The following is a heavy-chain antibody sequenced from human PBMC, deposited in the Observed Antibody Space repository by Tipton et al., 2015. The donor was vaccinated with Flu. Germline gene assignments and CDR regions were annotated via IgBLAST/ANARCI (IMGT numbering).Heavy chain of an antibody. CDR3: ATSTVSTISYGLDV. J-gene: IGHJ6*02. Sequence: SLRLSCEASGFSVTPKFMSWVRQAPGKGLEWVSLIYSGGGTYYADSVKGRFTISRDNSKDTVFLQMSSLRAEDTVVYYCATSTVSTISYGLDVWGQGTTVTVSS. CDR1: GFSVTPKF. V-gene: IGHV3-53*01. D-gene: IGHD5/OR15-5a*01. CDR2: IYSGGGT.